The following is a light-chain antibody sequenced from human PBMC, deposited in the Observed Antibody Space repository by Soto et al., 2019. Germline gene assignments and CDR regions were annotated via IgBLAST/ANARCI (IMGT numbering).Light chain of an antibody. J-gene: IGKJ5*01. CDR1: QNINNY. CDR3: QQYENLPT. V-gene: IGKV1-33*01. CDR2: DAS. Sequence: IQITHSPSTLSASLRQKFTITCQARQNINNYLNWYRQKPGRAPKLLIYDASNLEAGVPSRFRGSGSGTDFTFTISRLQPEDIATYYCQQYENLPTFGQGTRLEIK.